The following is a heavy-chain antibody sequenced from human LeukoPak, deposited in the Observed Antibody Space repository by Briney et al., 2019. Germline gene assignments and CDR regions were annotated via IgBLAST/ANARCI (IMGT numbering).Heavy chain of an antibody. Sequence: GASVKVSCKASGGTFSSYAISWVRQAPGQGLEWMGRIIPIFGTANYAQKFQGRVTITTDESTSTAYKELSSLRSEDTAVYYCARDRDSSGWYHSGDDRNWFDPWGQGTLVTVSS. J-gene: IGHJ5*02. CDR1: GGTFSSYA. V-gene: IGHV1-69*05. CDR2: IIPIFGTA. CDR3: ARDRDSSGWYHSGDDRNWFDP. D-gene: IGHD6-19*01.